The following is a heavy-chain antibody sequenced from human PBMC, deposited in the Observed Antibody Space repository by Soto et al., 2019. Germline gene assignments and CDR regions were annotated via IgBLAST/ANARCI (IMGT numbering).Heavy chain of an antibody. CDR3: AKDIQRWAAAGDYFDY. Sequence: EVQLVESGGGLVQPGRSLRLSCAASGFTFDDYAMHWVRQAPGKGLEWVSGISWNSGSIGYADSVKGRFTISRDNAKNSLYLQMNSLRAEDTALYYCAKDIQRWAAAGDYFDYWGQGTLVTVSS. V-gene: IGHV3-9*01. CDR1: GFTFDDYA. D-gene: IGHD6-13*01. CDR2: ISWNSGSI. J-gene: IGHJ4*02.